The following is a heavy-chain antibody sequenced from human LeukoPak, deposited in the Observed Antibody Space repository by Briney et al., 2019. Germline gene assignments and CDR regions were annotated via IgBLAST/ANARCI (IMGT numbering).Heavy chain of an antibody. CDR3: ARVDMTTVTIDY. CDR1: GYTLTDYY. J-gene: IGHJ4*02. CDR2: TNPHSGDT. Sequence: ASVRVSCKAYGYTLTDYYMHWVRQAPGQGLEWMGWTNPHSGDTNLAQKFQGRVTMTRDTSINTAYIELTRLTSGDSAVYYCARVDMTTVTIDYWGQGTLVTVSS. D-gene: IGHD4-17*01. V-gene: IGHV1-2*02.